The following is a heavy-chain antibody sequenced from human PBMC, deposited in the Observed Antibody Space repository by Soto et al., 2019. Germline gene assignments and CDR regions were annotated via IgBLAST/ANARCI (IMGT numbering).Heavy chain of an antibody. D-gene: IGHD2-15*01. Sequence: SETLSLTCTVSGGSISSYYWSWIRQPPGKGLEWIGYIYYSGSTNYNPSLKSRVTISVDTSKNQFSLKLSSVTAEDTAVYYCARVYYGGSTAYFDYWGQGALVTVSS. CDR3: ARVYYGGSTAYFDY. CDR1: GGSISSYY. CDR2: IYYSGST. V-gene: IGHV4-59*12. J-gene: IGHJ4*02.